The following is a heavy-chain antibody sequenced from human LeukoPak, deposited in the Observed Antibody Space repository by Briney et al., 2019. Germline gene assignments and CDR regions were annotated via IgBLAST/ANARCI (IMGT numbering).Heavy chain of an antibody. CDR2: IYSGGST. D-gene: IGHD5-18*01. J-gene: IGHJ4*02. V-gene: IGHV3-66*01. Sequence: PGGSLRLSCAASGFTVSSNYMSWVRQAPGKGLEWVSVIYSGGSTYYADSVKGRFTISRDNSKNTLYLQMSSLRAEDTAVYYCARDKHSYGYGLGYWGQGTLVTVSS. CDR1: GFTVSSNY. CDR3: ARDKHSYGYGLGY.